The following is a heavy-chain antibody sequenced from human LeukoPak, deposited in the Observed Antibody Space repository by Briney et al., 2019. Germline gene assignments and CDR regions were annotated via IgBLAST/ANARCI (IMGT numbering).Heavy chain of an antibody. CDR1: GGSISSYS. D-gene: IGHD2-21*01. Sequence: SETLSLTCTVSGGSISSYSWNWIRQPPGKGLEWIGYINNSGYTNNNPSLKSRVTISVDTSKNHFSLNLRSMQASDTAVYYCARAFCVGECFVLHIFFDSWGQGTLVTVSS. CDR2: INNSGYT. J-gene: IGHJ4*02. V-gene: IGHV4-59*08. CDR3: ARAFCVGECFVLHIFFDS.